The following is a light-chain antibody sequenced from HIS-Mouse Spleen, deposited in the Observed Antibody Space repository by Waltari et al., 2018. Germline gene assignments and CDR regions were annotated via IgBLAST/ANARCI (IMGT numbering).Light chain of an antibody. J-gene: IGLJ3*02. CDR3: AAWDDSLSGWV. Sequence: QSVLTQPPSASGTPGQRVTISCSGSSSNIGSNNVYCYQQLPGTAPKLPIYRNNQRPSGVPDRFSGSKSGTSASLAISGLRSEDEADYYCAAWDDSLSGWVFGGGTKLTVL. CDR2: RNN. V-gene: IGLV1-47*01. CDR1: SSNIGSNN.